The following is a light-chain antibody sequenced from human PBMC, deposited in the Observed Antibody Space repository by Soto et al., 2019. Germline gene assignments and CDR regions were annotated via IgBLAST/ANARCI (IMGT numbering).Light chain of an antibody. CDR2: EDN. Sequence: QSALTQPASVSGSPGQSITISCTGTSSDVGSYNLVSWYQQHPDKAPKLMIYEDNDRPSGVSNRFSGSKSGNTASLTISGLQAEDEADYFCCSYAGSSTPYVFGTGTKVTVL. V-gene: IGLV2-23*01. J-gene: IGLJ1*01. CDR3: CSYAGSSTPYV. CDR1: SSDVGSYNL.